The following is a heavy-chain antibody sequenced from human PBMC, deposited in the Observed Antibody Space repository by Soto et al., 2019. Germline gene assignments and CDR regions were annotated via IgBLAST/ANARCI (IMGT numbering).Heavy chain of an antibody. CDR3: ARDSGSSWYYHWFAP. Sequence: QVQLQESGPGLVKPSQTLSLTCTVSGGSISSGGYYWSWIRQHPGKGLEWFRYIYYSGSTYYNPSPKSRVTISVDTSKNQFALKLRSVTAADRAVYYCARDSGSSWYYHWFAPWGQGTLVTVSS. D-gene: IGHD6-13*01. J-gene: IGHJ5*02. CDR1: GGSISSGGYY. CDR2: IYYSGST. V-gene: IGHV4-31*03.